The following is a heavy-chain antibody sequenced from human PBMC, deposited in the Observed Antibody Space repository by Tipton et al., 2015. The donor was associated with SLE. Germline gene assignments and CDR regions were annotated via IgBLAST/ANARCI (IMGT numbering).Heavy chain of an antibody. Sequence: TLSLTCTVSGGSISSGSYYWSWIRQPAGKGLEWIGRIYTSGSTNYNPSLKSRVNISVDTSKNQFSLKLSSVTAADTAVYYCARGAGTPTPAPPRRHYYYMDVWGKATTVTVSS. CDR3: ARGAGTPTPAPPRRHYYYMDV. D-gene: IGHD1-1*01. V-gene: IGHV4-61*02. CDR2: IYTSGST. CDR1: GGSISSGSYY. J-gene: IGHJ6*03.